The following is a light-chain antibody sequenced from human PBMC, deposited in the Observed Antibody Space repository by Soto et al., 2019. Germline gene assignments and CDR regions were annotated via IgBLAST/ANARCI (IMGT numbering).Light chain of an antibody. CDR2: AAS. CDR3: HQYNSWPYT. J-gene: IGKJ2*01. V-gene: IGKV3-15*01. CDR1: QSVNIN. Sequence: EILMTQSPATLSVSPGERATLSCRASQSVNINLAWYQQRPGQAPRVLIYAASTRATGVPDRFSGSGSGTEFTLTVSSLQPEDFAVHYCHQYNSWPYTFGQGTKVDIK.